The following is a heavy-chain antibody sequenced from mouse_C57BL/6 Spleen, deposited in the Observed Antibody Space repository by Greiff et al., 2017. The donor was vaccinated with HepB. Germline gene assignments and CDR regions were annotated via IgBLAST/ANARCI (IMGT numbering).Heavy chain of an antibody. Sequence: QVQLQQSGAELARPGASVKLSCKASGYTFTSYGISWVKQRTGQGLEWIGEIYPRSGNTYYNEKFKGKATLTADKSSSTAYMELRSLTSEDSAVYYGARFPFSTTVVAPDCWGQGTTLTVSS. CDR3: ARFPFSTTVVAPDC. J-gene: IGHJ2*01. V-gene: IGHV1-81*01. CDR2: IYPRSGNT. CDR1: GYTFTSYG. D-gene: IGHD1-1*01.